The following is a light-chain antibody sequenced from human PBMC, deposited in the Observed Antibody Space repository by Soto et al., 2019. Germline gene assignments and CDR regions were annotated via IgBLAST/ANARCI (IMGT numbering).Light chain of an antibody. J-gene: IGKJ1*01. Sequence: EIVMTQSPATLSVSPGERATLSCRASQSVSNYLAWYQQKPGQAPRLLVYGASTPATGIPGRFSGSGSGTEFTLTLSSLTLEYVAVYFCQKHNYGPPWTFGQGTKVEIK. CDR2: GAS. CDR1: QSVSNY. V-gene: IGKV3-15*01. CDR3: QKHNYGPPWT.